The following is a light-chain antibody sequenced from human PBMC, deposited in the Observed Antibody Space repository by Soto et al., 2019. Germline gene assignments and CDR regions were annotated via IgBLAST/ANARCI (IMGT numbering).Light chain of an antibody. CDR2: YDSDSDK. J-gene: IGLJ1*01. CDR1: RDINVDDYA. CDR3: LIWPSNWGV. Sequence: QLVLTQPPSSSASPGESARLTCTLPRDINVDDYAIFRYRQKPGSPPSYLLYYDSDSDKDQGSGVPSRFSGSKDASANTGILLISGLQSEDEGDYYCLIWPSNWGVFGTGTKV. V-gene: IGLV5-37*01.